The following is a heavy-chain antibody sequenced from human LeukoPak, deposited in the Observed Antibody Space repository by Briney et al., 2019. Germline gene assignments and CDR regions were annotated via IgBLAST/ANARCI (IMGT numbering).Heavy chain of an antibody. V-gene: IGHV1-2*02. CDR1: GYTFTGYY. CDR3: ARGRVTSYDILTGYYNGGRYNWFDP. J-gene: IGHJ5*02. D-gene: IGHD3-9*01. Sequence: GASVKVSCKASGYTFTGYYMHWVRQAPGQGLEWMGWINPNSGGTNYAQKFQGRVTMTRDTSISTAYMELSRLRSDDTAVYYCARGRVTSYDILTGYYNGGRYNWFDPWGQGTLVTVSS. CDR2: INPNSGGT.